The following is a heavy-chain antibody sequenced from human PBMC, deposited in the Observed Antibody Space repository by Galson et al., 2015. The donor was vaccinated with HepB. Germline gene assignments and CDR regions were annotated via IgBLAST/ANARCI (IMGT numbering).Heavy chain of an antibody. V-gene: IGHV3-30*04. CDR2: ISYDGSNK. CDR3: AREGPKPSRTYSSSWSAFDI. D-gene: IGHD6-13*01. CDR1: GFTFSSYA. Sequence: SLRLSCAASGFTFSSYAMHWVRQAPGKGLEWVAVISYDGSNKHYADSVKGRFTISRDNSKNTLYLQMNSLRAEDTAVYYCAREGPKPSRTYSSSWSAFDIWGQGTMVTVSS. J-gene: IGHJ3*02.